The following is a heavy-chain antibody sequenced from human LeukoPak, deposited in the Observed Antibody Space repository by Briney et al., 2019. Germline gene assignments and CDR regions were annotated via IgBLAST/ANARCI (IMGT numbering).Heavy chain of an antibody. CDR1: GYTFTGYY. D-gene: IGHD3-22*01. CDR2: IDPNSGGT. J-gene: IGHJ4*02. CDR3: ARDPRRASLTYYYDSSGYYLDY. Sequence: GASVKVSCKASGYTFTGYYMHWVRQAPGQGLEWMGWIDPNSGGTNYAQKFQGRVTMTRDTSISTAHMELSRLRSDDTAVYYCARDPRRASLTYYYDSSGYYLDYWGQGTLVTVSS. V-gene: IGHV1-2*02.